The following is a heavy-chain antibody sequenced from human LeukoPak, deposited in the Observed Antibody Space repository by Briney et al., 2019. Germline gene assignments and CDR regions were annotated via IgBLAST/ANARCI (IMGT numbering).Heavy chain of an antibody. CDR2: ISYDGSNK. CDR3: AKDYDYVWGSYRATPFDY. J-gene: IGHJ4*02. V-gene: IGHV3-30*18. D-gene: IGHD3-16*02. CDR1: GFTFSSYG. Sequence: GRSLRLSCAASGFTFSSYGMHWVRQAPGKGLEWVAVISYDGSNKYYADSVKGRSTISRDNSKNTLYLQMNSLRAEDTAVYYCAKDYDYVWGSYRATPFDYWGQGTLVTVSS.